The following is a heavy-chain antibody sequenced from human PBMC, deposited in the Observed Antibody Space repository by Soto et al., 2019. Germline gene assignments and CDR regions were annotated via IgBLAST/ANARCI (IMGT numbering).Heavy chain of an antibody. CDR2: IIPIFGTA. V-gene: IGHV1-69*13. CDR1: GGTFSSYA. J-gene: IGHJ4*02. D-gene: IGHD5-18*01. Sequence: GASVKVSCKASGGTFSSYAISWVRQAPGQGLEWMGGIIPIFGTANYAQKFQGRVTITADESTSTAYMELNSLKTEDTAVYYCTTTGYSYAAYYFDYWGQGTLVTV. CDR3: TTTGYSYAAYYFDY.